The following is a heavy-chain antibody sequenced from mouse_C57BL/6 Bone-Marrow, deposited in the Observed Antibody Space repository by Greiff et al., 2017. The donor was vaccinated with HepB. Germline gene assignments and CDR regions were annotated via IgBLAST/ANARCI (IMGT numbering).Heavy chain of an antibody. CDR3: ARSLSRGYFDV. CDR1: GFTFTDYY. J-gene: IGHJ1*03. D-gene: IGHD6-5*01. Sequence: EVKVEESGGGLVQPGGSLSLSCAASGFTFTDYYMSWVRQPPGKALEWLGFIRNKANGYTTEYSASVKGRFTISRDNSQSILYRQMNALRAEDSATYYCARSLSRGYFDVWGTGTTVTVSS. CDR2: IRNKANGYTT. V-gene: IGHV7-3*01.